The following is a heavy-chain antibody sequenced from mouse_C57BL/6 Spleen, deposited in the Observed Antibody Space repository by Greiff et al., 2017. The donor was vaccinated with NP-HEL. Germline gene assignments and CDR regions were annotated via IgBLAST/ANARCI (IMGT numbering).Heavy chain of an antibody. CDR1: GFNIKDDY. CDR3: TTPNWGDY. D-gene: IGHD4-1*01. CDR2: IDPENGDT. V-gene: IGHV14-4*01. Sequence: EVQLQQSGAELVRPGASVKLSCTASGFNIKDDYMHWVKQRPEQGLEWIGWIDPENGDTEYASKFQGKATIAAYTSSNAAYLQLSSLTSEDTAVYYCTTPNWGDYWGQGTTLTVSS. J-gene: IGHJ2*01.